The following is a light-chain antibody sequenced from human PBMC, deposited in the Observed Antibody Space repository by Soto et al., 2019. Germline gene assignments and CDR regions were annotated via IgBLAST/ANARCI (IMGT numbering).Light chain of an antibody. CDR2: SAS. CDR1: QSVSSNY. V-gene: IGKV3-20*01. CDR3: QQYGGSPRVT. Sequence: EIVLTQSPGTLSLSPGERVTLSCRASQSVSSNYLAWYQQKPGQAPRLLIYSASSRATGIPDRFSGSGSGTDFTLTINRLEPEDFEVYYCQQYGGSPRVTFGGGNKVEIK. J-gene: IGKJ4*01.